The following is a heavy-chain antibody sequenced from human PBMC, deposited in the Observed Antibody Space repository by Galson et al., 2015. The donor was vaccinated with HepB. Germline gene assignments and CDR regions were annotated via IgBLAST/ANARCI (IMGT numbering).Heavy chain of an antibody. J-gene: IGHJ3*01. CDR2: INPSSGST. D-gene: IGHD6-13*01. CDR1: GYTFTSYY. V-gene: IGHV1-46*01. CDR3: AREGRPAVAAAGTRGMDV. Sequence: SVKVSCKASGYTFTSYYMHWVRQAPGQGLEWMGIINPSSGSTSYAQKFQGRVTMTRDTSTSTFYMELSSLKSEDTAVYYCAREGRPAVAAAGTRGMDVWGPGTMVTVSS.